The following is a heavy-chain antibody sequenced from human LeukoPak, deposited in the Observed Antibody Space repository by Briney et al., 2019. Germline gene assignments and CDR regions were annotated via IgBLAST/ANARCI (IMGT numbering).Heavy chain of an antibody. CDR2: IIPIFGTA. J-gene: IGHJ4*02. Sequence: SVKVSCKASGGTFSSYAISWVRQAPGQGLEWMGGIIPIFGTANYAQKFQGRVTITTDESTSTAYMELSSLRSDDTAVYYCARGGIVGATAEFDYWGQGTLVTVSS. CDR3: ARGGIVGATAEFDY. D-gene: IGHD1-26*01. CDR1: GGTFSSYA. V-gene: IGHV1-69*05.